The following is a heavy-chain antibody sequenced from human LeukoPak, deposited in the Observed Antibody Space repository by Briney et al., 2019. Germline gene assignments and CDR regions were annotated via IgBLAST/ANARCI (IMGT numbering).Heavy chain of an antibody. D-gene: IGHD5-12*01. Sequence: GGSLRLSCAASGFSFGSFAMHWVRQAPGKGLEWVAVTPYDGNTKYYADSVLGRFTISRDNSKNTLYLQMNSLRAEDTALYYCARDGNSGYDLTYYYGMDVWGQGTTVTVSS. CDR3: ARDGNSGYDLTYYYGMDV. CDR2: TPYDGNTK. CDR1: GFSFGSFA. V-gene: IGHV3-30-3*01. J-gene: IGHJ6*02.